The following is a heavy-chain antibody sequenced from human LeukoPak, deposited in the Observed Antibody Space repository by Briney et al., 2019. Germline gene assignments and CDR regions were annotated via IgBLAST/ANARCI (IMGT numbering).Heavy chain of an antibody. CDR2: ISSSSSYI. J-gene: IGHJ4*02. D-gene: IGHD3-3*01. CDR1: GFTFSSYS. V-gene: IGHV3-21*01. Sequence: GGSLRLSCAASGFTFSSYSMTWVRQAPGKGLEWVSSISSSSSYIYYADSVKGRFTISRDNAKNSLYLQMNSLRAEDTAVYYCARRSIFGVVRFPYYFDYWGQGTLVTVSS. CDR3: ARRSIFGVVRFPYYFDY.